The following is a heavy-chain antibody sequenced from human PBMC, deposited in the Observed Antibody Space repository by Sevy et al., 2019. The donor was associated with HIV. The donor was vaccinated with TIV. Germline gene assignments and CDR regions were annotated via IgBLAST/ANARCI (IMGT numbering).Heavy chain of an antibody. V-gene: IGHV1-69*13. J-gene: IGHJ6*03. D-gene: IGHD4-4*01. Sequence: ALVKVSCKASGGTFSSYAISWVRQAPGQGLEWMGGIIPIFGTANYAQKFQGRVTITADESTSTAYMELSSLRSEDTAVYYCARAGDYSKHYYYYYMDVWGKGTTVTVSS. CDR1: GGTFSSYA. CDR3: ARAGDYSKHYYYYYMDV. CDR2: IIPIFGTA.